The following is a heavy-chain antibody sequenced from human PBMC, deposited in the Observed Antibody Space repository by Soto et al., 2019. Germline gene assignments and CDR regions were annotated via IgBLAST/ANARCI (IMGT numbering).Heavy chain of an antibody. CDR1: GGSISDFY. CDR3: ARLGGVAARTFDY. Sequence: SETLSLTCTVSGGSISDFYWSWIRQPPGKAMEWIGYIYYSGRTDYNPSLQSRVTISVDPSKTQFSLNLRSVNTADTAVYYCARLGGVAARTFDYWGQGTLVTVSS. CDR2: IYYSGRT. J-gene: IGHJ4*02. D-gene: IGHD6-6*01. V-gene: IGHV4-59*01.